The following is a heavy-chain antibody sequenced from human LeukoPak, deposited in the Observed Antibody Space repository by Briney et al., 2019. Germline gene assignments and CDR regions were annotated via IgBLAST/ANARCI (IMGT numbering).Heavy chain of an antibody. CDR1: GFTFSTYW. D-gene: IGHD6-13*01. J-gene: IGHJ4*02. CDR2: INTDGIII. CDR3: VAGLGNY. Sequence: PGGSLRLSCAASGFTFSTYWMHWVRQAPGKGLVWVSRINTDGIIITYAGSVKGRFTISRDNAKNTVYLQMNSLRAEDTAMYYCVAGLGNYWGQGTLVTVPS. V-gene: IGHV3-74*03.